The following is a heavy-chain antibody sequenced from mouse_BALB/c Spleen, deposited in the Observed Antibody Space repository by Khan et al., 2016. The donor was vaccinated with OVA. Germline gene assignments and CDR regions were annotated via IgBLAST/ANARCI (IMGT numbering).Heavy chain of an antibody. CDR2: ISPGRGDI. CDR3: TKGNYVGYTYAD. D-gene: IGHD1-2*01. Sequence: QVRPQQSGAELARPGASVKLSCKASGYPFTDYYINWVKQRTGQGPEWIGEISPGRGDIHYDGRSRGRAPLTADKSSSPAYMQLSSLPSEASAVYFCTKGNYVGYTYADWGQRSLVTISA. CDR1: GYPFTDYY. V-gene: IGHV1-77*01. J-gene: IGHJ3*01.